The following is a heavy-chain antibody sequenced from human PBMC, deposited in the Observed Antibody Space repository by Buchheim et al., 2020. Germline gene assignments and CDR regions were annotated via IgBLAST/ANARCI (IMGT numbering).Heavy chain of an antibody. CDR1: GFTFSSYA. CDR3: AKESREVGQLYGSGSYYNY. J-gene: IGHJ4*02. V-gene: IGHV3-23*01. Sequence: EVQLLESGGGLVQPGGSLRLSCAASGFTFSSYAMSWVRQAPGKGLEWVSAISGSGGSTYYADSVKGRFTISREKSKNTLYLQMNSLRAEDTAVYYCAKESREVGQLYGSGSYYNYWGQGTL. D-gene: IGHD3-10*01. CDR2: ISGSGGST.